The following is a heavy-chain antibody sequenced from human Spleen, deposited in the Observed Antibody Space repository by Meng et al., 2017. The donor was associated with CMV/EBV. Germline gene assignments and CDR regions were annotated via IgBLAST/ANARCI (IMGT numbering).Heavy chain of an antibody. Sequence: VSCKTSGSIFTGYYMHWVRQAPGQGLEWMGWIDPNTGYTQYSQNFQARVTMTRDTSINTAYMELRWLDSDDTAVYYCARGPITLDIWGQGTMVTVSS. CDR3: ARGPITLDI. V-gene: IGHV1-2*02. D-gene: IGHD3-10*01. CDR1: GSIFTGYY. CDR2: IDPNTGYT. J-gene: IGHJ3*02.